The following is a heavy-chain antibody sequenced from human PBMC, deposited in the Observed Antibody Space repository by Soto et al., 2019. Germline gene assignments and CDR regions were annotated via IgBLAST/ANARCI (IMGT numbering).Heavy chain of an antibody. J-gene: IGHJ5*02. Sequence: VQLQESGPGLAKHSETLSLTCTVSGGSISSFYWSWIRQPPGKGLEWIGNVFYSGSTIYNPSLKSRVTISVDTSKNQFSLKLSSVTAADTAVYYCAKEFCDPNGCYGRWLDPWGQGTLVTVSS. V-gene: IGHV4-59*01. CDR1: GGSISSFY. D-gene: IGHD2-15*01. CDR2: VFYSGST. CDR3: AKEFCDPNGCYGRWLDP.